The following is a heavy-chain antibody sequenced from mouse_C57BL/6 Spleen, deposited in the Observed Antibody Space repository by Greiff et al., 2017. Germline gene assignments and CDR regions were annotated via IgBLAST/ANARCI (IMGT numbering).Heavy chain of an antibody. CDR3: AREGDSMDY. CDR1: GYTFTSYW. V-gene: IGHV1-55*01. Sequence: VQLKQPGAELVKPGASVKMSCKASGYTFTSYWIPWVKQRPGQGLEWFGAIYPGSGSTNYNEKFKSKATLTVDTSSSTAYMQLSSLTSEDSAVYYGAREGDSMDYWGQGTSVTVSS. J-gene: IGHJ4*01. CDR2: IYPGSGST.